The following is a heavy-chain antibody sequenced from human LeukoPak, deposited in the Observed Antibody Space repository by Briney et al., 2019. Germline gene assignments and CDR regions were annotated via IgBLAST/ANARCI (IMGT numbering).Heavy chain of an antibody. Sequence: SETLSLTCTVSGGSISSGDYYWSWIRQPPGKGLEWIGYIYYSGSTYYNPSLKSRVTISVDTSKNQFSLKLSSVTAADTAVYYCARDRVVRGFDPWGQGTLVTVSS. D-gene: IGHD3-22*01. J-gene: IGHJ5*02. CDR2: IYYSGST. CDR3: ARDRVVRGFDP. V-gene: IGHV4-30-4*01. CDR1: GGSISSGDYY.